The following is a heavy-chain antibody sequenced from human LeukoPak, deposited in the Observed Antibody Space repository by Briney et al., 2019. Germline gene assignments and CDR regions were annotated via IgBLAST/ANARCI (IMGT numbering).Heavy chain of an antibody. D-gene: IGHD3-3*01. V-gene: IGHV3-23*01. CDR1: GFTFSSYA. CDR3: AKDLRFLEWSPTYMDV. J-gene: IGHJ6*03. CDR2: ITGGAGNT. Sequence: GGSLRLSCAASGFTFSSYAMSWVRQAPGKGLEWVSSITGGAGNTYYAASVKGRISISRDNPKNTLYLQFYSLRAEDTAVYYCAKDLRFLEWSPTYMDVWGTGTTVTVPS.